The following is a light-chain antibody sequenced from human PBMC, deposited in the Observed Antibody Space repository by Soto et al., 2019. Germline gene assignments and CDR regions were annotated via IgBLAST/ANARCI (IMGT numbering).Light chain of an antibody. CDR3: QQYNNWWT. CDR2: GAS. V-gene: IGKV3-15*01. J-gene: IGKJ1*01. CDR1: QSVRSSN. Sequence: EIVLTQSPGTLSLSPGERATLSCRASQSVRSSNLAWYQQKPGQAPRLLIYGASTRATGIPARFSGSGSGTEFTLTISSLQSEDFAVYYCQQYNNWWTFGQGTKVDIK.